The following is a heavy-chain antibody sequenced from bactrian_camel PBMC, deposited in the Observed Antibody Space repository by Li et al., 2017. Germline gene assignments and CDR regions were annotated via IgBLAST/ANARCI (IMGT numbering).Heavy chain of an antibody. CDR1: GDTWSIGR. CDR2: ISRLTGAT. Sequence: HVQLVESGGGTVQAGGDLRLSCSASGDTWSIGRMAWFRQVPGKDREGIAGISRLTGATYYRDTVKGRFTISQALANNTVYLQMNRLKPEDTAVYYCAAGDSLLVGGQCLGRYSGQGTQVTVS. D-gene: IGHD1*01. J-gene: IGHJ4*01. V-gene: IGHV3-3*01.